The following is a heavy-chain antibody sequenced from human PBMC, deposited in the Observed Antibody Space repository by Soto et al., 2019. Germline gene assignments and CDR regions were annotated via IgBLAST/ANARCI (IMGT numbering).Heavy chain of an antibody. CDR1: GDSISSYY. CDR2: IYHSGSS. J-gene: IGHJ6*02. V-gene: IGHV4-59*08. Sequence: SETLSLTCAVSGDSISSYYCMWIRQPPGKGLEWIGYIYHSGSSFYNPSLKSRVTISVDTSKNQFSLKLSSVTAADTAVYYCARHFWRGYSSGWYYYYYGMDIWGQGTTVTVSS. D-gene: IGHD6-19*01. CDR3: ARHFWRGYSSGWYYYYYGMDI.